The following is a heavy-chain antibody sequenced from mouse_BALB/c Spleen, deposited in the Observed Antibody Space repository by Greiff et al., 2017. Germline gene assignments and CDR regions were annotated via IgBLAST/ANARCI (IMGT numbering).Heavy chain of an antibody. CDR3: AREDGNYAYFDY. CDR1: GYSITSGYY. V-gene: IGHV3-6*02. Sequence: EVQLQQSGPGLVKPSQSLSLTCSVTGYSITSGYYWNWIRQFPGNKLEWMGYISYDGSNNYNPSLKNRISITRDTSKNQFFLKLNSVTTEDTATYYCAREDGNYAYFDYWGQGTTLTVSS. J-gene: IGHJ2*01. CDR2: ISYDGSN. D-gene: IGHD2-1*01.